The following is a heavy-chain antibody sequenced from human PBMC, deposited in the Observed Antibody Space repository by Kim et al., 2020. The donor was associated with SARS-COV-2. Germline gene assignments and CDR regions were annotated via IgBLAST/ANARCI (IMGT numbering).Heavy chain of an antibody. D-gene: IGHD5-18*01. CDR1: GFTFSTYA. V-gene: IGHV3-23*01. CDR2: ISGNGRIT. CDR3: ARRSPYGFGYYFDS. J-gene: IGHJ4*02. Sequence: GGSLRLSCAASGFTFSTYAMSWVRQAPGKGLEWVSSISGNGRITYYADSVKGRFTFSRDNSKNTRYLQMNSLRVEDTAVYYCARRSPYGFGYYFDSWGRG.